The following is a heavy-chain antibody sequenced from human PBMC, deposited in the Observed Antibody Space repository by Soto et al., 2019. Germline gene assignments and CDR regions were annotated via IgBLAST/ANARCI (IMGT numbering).Heavy chain of an antibody. CDR3: TTILTSDTAMARYYYYGMDV. Sequence: SVSNAWMNWVRQAPGKGLEWVGRIKSKTDGGTTDYAAPVKGRFTISRDDSKNTLYLQMNSLKTEDTAVYYCTTILTSDTAMARYYYYGMDVWGQGTTVTFSS. D-gene: IGHD5-18*01. CDR1: SVSNAW. V-gene: IGHV3-15*07. J-gene: IGHJ6*02. CDR2: IKSKTDGGTT.